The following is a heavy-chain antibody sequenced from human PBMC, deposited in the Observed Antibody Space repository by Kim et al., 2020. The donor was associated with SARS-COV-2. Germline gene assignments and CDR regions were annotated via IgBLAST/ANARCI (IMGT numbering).Heavy chain of an antibody. Sequence: GGSLRLSCAASGFTFSSYSMNWVHQAPGKGLEWVSYISSSSSTIYYADSVKGRFTISRDNAKNSLYLQMNSLRDEDTAVYYCARGSVATTLHYYYGMDVWGQGTTVTVSS. CDR1: GFTFSSYS. V-gene: IGHV3-48*02. J-gene: IGHJ6*02. D-gene: IGHD5-12*01. CDR2: ISSSSSTI. CDR3: ARGSVATTLHYYYGMDV.